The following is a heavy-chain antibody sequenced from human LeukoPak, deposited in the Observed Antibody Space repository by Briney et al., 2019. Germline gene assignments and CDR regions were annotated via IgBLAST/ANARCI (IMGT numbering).Heavy chain of an antibody. V-gene: IGHV4-34*01. CDR2: INHSGST. CDR1: GGSFSGYY. Sequence: SETLSLTCAVYGGSFSGYYWSWIRQPPGKGLEWIGEINHSGSTNYNPSLKSRVTISVDTSKNQFSLKLSSVTAADTAVYYCASAKFPRGETYYYGSGSYRHEYYFDYWGQGTLVTVSS. J-gene: IGHJ4*02. D-gene: IGHD3-10*01. CDR3: ASAKFPRGETYYYGSGSYRHEYYFDY.